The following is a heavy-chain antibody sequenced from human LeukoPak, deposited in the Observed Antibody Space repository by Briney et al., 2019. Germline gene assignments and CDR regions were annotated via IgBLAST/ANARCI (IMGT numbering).Heavy chain of an antibody. V-gene: IGHV3-11*01. CDR1: GLTFSDYY. CDR2: ISSSGSTV. J-gene: IGHJ4*02. D-gene: IGHD5-18*01. Sequence: GGSLRLSCAASGLTFSDYYMSWIRQAPGKGLEWVSYISSSGSTVYYADSVKGRSTISRDNAKNSLYLQMNSLRAEDTAVHYCARGGRGYSRGAYFDYWGQGTLVTVSS. CDR3: ARGGRGYSRGAYFDY.